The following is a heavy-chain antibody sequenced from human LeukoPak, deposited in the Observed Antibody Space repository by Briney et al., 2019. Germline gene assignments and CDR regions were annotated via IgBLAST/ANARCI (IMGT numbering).Heavy chain of an antibody. CDR3: ARVPPVEYGDYVGRAFDI. CDR2: MNPNSGNT. Sequence: GASVKVSCKASGYTFTSYDINWVRQATGQGLEWMGWMNPNSGNTGCAQKFQGRVTITRNTSISTAYMELSSLRSEDTAVYYCARVPPVEYGDYVGRAFDIWGQGTMVTVSS. CDR1: GYTFTSYD. D-gene: IGHD4-17*01. J-gene: IGHJ3*02. V-gene: IGHV1-8*03.